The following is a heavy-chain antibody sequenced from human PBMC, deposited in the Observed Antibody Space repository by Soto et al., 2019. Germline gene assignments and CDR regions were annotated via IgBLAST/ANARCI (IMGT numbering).Heavy chain of an antibody. V-gene: IGHV3-33*01. J-gene: IGHJ6*02. CDR2: IWYDGSNK. D-gene: IGHD3-3*01. CDR1: GFTFSSYG. CDR3: ARDDQITIFGVVIKGYYGMDV. Sequence: GGSLRLSCAASGFTFSSYGMHWVRQAPGKGLEWVAVIWYDGSNKYYADSVKGRFTISRDNSKNTLYLQMNSLRAEDTAVYYCARDDQITIFGVVIKGYYGMDVWGQGTTVTVSS.